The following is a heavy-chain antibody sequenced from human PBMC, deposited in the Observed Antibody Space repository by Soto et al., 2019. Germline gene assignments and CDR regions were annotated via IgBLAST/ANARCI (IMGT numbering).Heavy chain of an antibody. Sequence: ASVKVSCKASGYTFTSYGISWVRQAPGQGLEWMGWISAYNGNTNYAQKLQGRVTMTTDTSTSTAYMELRSLRSDDTAVYYCARGPYYGDYGRTYNWFDPWGQGTLVTVSS. CDR2: ISAYNGNT. CDR3: ARGPYYGDYGRTYNWFDP. V-gene: IGHV1-18*01. J-gene: IGHJ5*02. CDR1: GYTFTSYG. D-gene: IGHD4-17*01.